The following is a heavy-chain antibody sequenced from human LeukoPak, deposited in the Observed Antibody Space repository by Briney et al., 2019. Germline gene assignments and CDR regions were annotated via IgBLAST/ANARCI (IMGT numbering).Heavy chain of an antibody. CDR1: GGSISSGGYY. V-gene: IGHV4-31*03. Sequence: SQTLSLTCTVSGGSISSGGYYWSWIRQHPGKGLEWIGYIYYSGSTYYNPSLKSRVTISVDTSKNQFSLKLSSVTAADTAVYYCARTVVAEMTRWFDPWGRGTLVTVSS. CDR3: ARTVVAEMTRWFDP. J-gene: IGHJ5*02. CDR2: IYYSGST. D-gene: IGHD2-15*01.